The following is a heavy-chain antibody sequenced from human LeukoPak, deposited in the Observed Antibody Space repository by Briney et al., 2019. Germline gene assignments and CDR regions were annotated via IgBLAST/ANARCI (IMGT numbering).Heavy chain of an antibody. J-gene: IGHJ3*02. CDR3: ARGRFGIAVAGTGLGI. CDR1: GYSISSGYY. D-gene: IGHD6-13*01. CDR2: IYHSGST. V-gene: IGHV4-38-2*02. Sequence: SETLSLTCTVSGYSISSGYYWGWIRQPPGKGLEWIGSIYHSGSTYYNPSLKSRVTISVDTSKNQFSLKLSSVTAADTAVYYCARGRFGIAVAGTGLGIWGQGTLVTVSS.